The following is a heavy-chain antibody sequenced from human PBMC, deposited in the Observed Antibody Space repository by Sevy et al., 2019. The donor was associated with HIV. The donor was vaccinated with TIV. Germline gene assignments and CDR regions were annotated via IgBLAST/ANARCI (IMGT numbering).Heavy chain of an antibody. J-gene: IGHJ6*02. V-gene: IGHV3-30*18. CDR2: ISYDGSNK. CDR3: AKDLNCSGGSCQVYYYYYGMDV. CDR1: GFTFSSYG. Sequence: GGSLRLSCAASGFTFSSYGMHWVRQAPGKGLEWVAVISYDGSNKYYVDSVKGRFTISRDNSKNTLYLQMNSLRAEDTAVYHCAKDLNCSGGSCQVYYYYYGMDVWGQGTTVTVSS. D-gene: IGHD2-15*01.